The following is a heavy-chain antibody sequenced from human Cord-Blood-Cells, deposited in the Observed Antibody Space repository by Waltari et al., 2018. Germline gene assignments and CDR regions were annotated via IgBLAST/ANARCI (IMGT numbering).Heavy chain of an antibody. Sequence: QVQLQESGPGLVKPSETLSPTCTVSGGSISSYYWSWIRQPAGKGLEWIGRIYTSGSTNYNPSLKSRVTMSVDTSKNQFSLKLSSVTAADTAVYYCARFRQDFWSGYDAFDIWGQGTMVTVSS. J-gene: IGHJ3*02. V-gene: IGHV4-4*07. CDR1: GGSISSYY. D-gene: IGHD3-3*01. CDR2: IYTSGST. CDR3: ARFRQDFWSGYDAFDI.